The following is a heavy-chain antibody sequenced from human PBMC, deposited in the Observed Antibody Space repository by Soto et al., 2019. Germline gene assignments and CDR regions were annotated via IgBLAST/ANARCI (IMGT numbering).Heavy chain of an antibody. D-gene: IGHD2-15*01. CDR1: GFTFSGST. Sequence: EVQLVQSGGGLVQPGGSLKLSCAASGFTFSGSTVHWVRQASGEGLQWVGRIRSKANDYATKYIASVKGRFTISRDDSTNTGYLQLSDLKTEDTAIYYCTGGYCTGGTCYSESFQHWGQGALVTVFS. J-gene: IGHJ1*01. V-gene: IGHV3-73*02. CDR3: TGGYCTGGTCYSESFQH. CDR2: IRSKANDYAT.